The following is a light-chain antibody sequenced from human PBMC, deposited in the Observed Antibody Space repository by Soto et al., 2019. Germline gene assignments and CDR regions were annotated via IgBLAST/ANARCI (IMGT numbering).Light chain of an antibody. CDR2: AAS. Sequence: DLQMTQSPSSLSASVGDRVSITCRSSQNISNYLHWYQQRPGKAPKLLIYAASNLRSGVPSRFSGSGSGTDFPLTISSLQSEDFATYYCQQSYSIPRLTFGPGTRVEIK. CDR3: QQSYSIPRLT. CDR1: QNISNY. V-gene: IGKV1-39*01. J-gene: IGKJ3*01.